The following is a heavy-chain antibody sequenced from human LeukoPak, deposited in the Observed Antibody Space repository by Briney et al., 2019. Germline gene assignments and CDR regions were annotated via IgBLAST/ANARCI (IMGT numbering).Heavy chain of an antibody. D-gene: IGHD3-22*01. CDR1: GYTFTSYY. CDR3: ARGRGVHDSHTYDYFDY. J-gene: IGHJ4*02. V-gene: IGHV1-46*01. CDR2: INPAGVST. Sequence: ASVKVSCTASGYTFTSYYIHWVRQAPGQGLEWMGIINPAGVSTTYAQKFQGSRLTLTRDTSTSTVYMELSSLRSEDTAVYYCARGRGVHDSHTYDYFDYWGQGSLVTVSS.